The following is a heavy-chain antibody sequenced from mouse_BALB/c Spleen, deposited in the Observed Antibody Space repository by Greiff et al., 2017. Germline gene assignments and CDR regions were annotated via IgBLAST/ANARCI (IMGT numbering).Heavy chain of an antibody. CDR2: IWGDGST. D-gene: IGHD2-1*01. CDR1: GFSLTGYG. J-gene: IGHJ3*01. V-gene: IGHV2-6-7*01. Sequence: QVQLQQSGPGLVAPSQSLSITCTVSGFSLTGYGVNWVRQPPGKGLEWLGMIWGDGSTDYNSALKSRLSISKDNSKSQVFLKMNSLQTDDTARYYCARSGDYYGNSWFAYGGQGTLVTVSA. CDR3: ARSGDYYGNSWFAY.